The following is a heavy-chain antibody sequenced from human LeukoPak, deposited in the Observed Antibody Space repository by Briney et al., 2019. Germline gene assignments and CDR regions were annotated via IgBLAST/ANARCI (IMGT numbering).Heavy chain of an antibody. V-gene: IGHV3-11*01. Sequence: GGSLRLSCTASGFTFSDHYMTWIRQAPGKGLECVSYLSKSGSDIFCADSVKGRFSISRDNAKNSLYLQMNSLRAEDTAVYYCARGHWGLDSWGQGTLVTVSS. D-gene: IGHD7-27*01. J-gene: IGHJ5*01. CDR1: GFTFSDHY. CDR3: ARGHWGLDS. CDR2: LSKSGSDI.